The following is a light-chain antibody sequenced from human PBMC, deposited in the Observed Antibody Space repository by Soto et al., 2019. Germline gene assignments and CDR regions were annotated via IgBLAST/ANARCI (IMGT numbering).Light chain of an antibody. Sequence: IVLAHSPGTLSFSPGEIATLSFRASHSVTSRYLSLYQQKPGQAPRLLIFGASIRDTGIPDRFSGSGSGTDFTLTISSLQPEDVATYYCQKYNSAPRTFGQGTKVDI. J-gene: IGKJ1*01. CDR1: HSVTSRY. CDR3: QKYNSAPRT. V-gene: IGKV3-20*01. CDR2: GAS.